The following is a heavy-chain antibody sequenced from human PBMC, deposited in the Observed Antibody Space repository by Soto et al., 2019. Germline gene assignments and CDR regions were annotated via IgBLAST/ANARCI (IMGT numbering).Heavy chain of an antibody. CDR2: IYYSGST. CDR1: GGSISSYY. D-gene: IGHD5-18*01. CDR3: ARRRGYSYGFDY. V-gene: IGHV4-59*08. Sequence: QVQLQESGPGLVKPSETLSLTCTVSGGSISSYYWSWIRQPPGKGLEWIGYIYYSGSTNYNPSLKSRVTISVDTSKNQFSLKLSSVTAADTAVYYCARRRGYSYGFDYWGQGTLVTVSS. J-gene: IGHJ4*02.